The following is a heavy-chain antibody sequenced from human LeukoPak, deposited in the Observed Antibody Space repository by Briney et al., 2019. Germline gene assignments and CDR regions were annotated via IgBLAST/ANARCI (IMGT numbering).Heavy chain of an antibody. V-gene: IGHV1-69*04. Sequence: ASVKVFCKASGGTFSSYAISWVRQAPGQGLEWMGRIIPILGIANYAQKFQGRVTITADKSTSTAYMELSSLRSEDTAVYYCARAFSGVVTAIPVWGQGTLVTVSS. CDR3: ARAFSGVVTAIPV. D-gene: IGHD2-21*02. CDR1: GGTFSSYA. J-gene: IGHJ4*02. CDR2: IIPILGIA.